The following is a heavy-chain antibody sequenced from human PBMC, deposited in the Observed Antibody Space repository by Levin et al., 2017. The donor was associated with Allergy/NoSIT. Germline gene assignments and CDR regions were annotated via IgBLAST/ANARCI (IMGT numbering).Heavy chain of an antibody. J-gene: IGHJ4*02. CDR2: IYATIVFT. V-gene: IGHV1-2*06. CDR1: GYTFPRPY. Sequence: SVNACCNPSGYTFPRPYLHWVRQAPRQGLECMVRIYATIVFTSSSPLFPCRVTMTRDTSITTAYMELSRLRSDDTAFYYCARDRDRWGQGTLVTVSS. D-gene: IGHD5-24*01. CDR3: ARDRDR.